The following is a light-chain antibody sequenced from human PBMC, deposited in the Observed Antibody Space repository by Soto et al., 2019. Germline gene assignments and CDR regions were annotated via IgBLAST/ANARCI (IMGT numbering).Light chain of an antibody. J-gene: IGKJ1*01. CDR3: QQYNNWPIT. CDR2: GAS. Sequence: EMVMTQSPATLSVSPGERVILSCRASQNIISNLAWYQQNPGQAPRLLIYGASTRATGLPARFSGSGSGTEFTLTISSLQSEDFAVYYCQQYNNWPITFGQGTKVDI. CDR1: QNIISN. V-gene: IGKV3-15*01.